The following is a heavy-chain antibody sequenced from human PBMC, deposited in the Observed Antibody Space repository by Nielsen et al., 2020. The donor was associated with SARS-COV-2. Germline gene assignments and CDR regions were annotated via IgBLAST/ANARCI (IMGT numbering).Heavy chain of an antibody. CDR3: ARDRRDIVATGGVYYYYYYMDV. CDR1: GFTFSDYY. J-gene: IGHJ6*03. V-gene: IGHV3-53*04. Sequence: GGSLRLSCAASGFTFSDYYMSWVRQAPGKGLEWVSVIYSGGSTYYADSVKGRFTISRHNSKNTLYLQMNSLRAEDTAVYYCARDRRDIVATGGVYYYYYYMDVWGKGTTVTVSS. D-gene: IGHD5-12*01. CDR2: IYSGGST.